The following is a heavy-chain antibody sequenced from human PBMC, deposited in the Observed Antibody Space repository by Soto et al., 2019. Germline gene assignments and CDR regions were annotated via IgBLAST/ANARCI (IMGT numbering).Heavy chain of an antibody. Sequence: EVQLVESGGGLIQPGGSLRLSCAASGFAVSSKYMTWVRQAPGKGLEWVSVIYGGGTTYYADSVKGRFTISRDTSKNTLYLQRISLRAEEAAVYYCVQTTGWPGFDFWGQGTLVTVSS. D-gene: IGHD6-19*01. CDR1: GFAVSSKY. CDR2: IYGGGTT. J-gene: IGHJ4*02. V-gene: IGHV3-53*01. CDR3: VQTTGWPGFDF.